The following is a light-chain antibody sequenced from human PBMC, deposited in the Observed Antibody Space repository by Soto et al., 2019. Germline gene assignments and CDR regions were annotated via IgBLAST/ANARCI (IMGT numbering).Light chain of an antibody. Sequence: IVMTQSPLSLPVTPGESASISCRSSQSLLHSNGYSYLDWYLQKPGQSPQLLISLPYYRASEVPDRFSGSGSGTDFTLKISRVEADDVGLYYCMQALQTPPYTFGQGSKREIK. CDR2: LPY. V-gene: IGKV2-28*01. J-gene: IGKJ2*01. CDR3: MQALQTPPYT. CDR1: QSLLHSNGYSY.